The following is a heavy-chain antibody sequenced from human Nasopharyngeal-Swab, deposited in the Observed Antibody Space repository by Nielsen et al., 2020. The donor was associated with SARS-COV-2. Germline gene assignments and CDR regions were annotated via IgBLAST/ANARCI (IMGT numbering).Heavy chain of an antibody. Sequence: ETLSLTCAASGFTFSSHSMIWVRQAPGKGLEWLSSISSGSDSIPHADSVKGRFTISRDNAKNSLYLQMNSLRAEDTAVYYCARCSPSKCHLGNGLDVWGQGTTVTVSS. CDR2: ISSGSDSI. CDR1: GFTFSSHS. D-gene: IGHD2-15*01. J-gene: IGHJ6*02. CDR3: ARCSPSKCHLGNGLDV. V-gene: IGHV3-21*01.